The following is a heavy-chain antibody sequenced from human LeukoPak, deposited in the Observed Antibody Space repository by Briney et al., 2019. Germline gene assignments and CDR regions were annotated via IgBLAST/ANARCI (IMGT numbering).Heavy chain of an antibody. CDR1: GFTFSSYA. J-gene: IGHJ5*02. CDR3: AKDWVASSWFNWFDP. V-gene: IGHV3-23*01. Sequence: GGSLRLSCAASGFTFSSYAMSWVRQAPGMGLEWVSAISGSGGSTYYADSVKGRFTISRDNSRNTQFLQMNSLRAEDTAVYYCAKDWVASSWFNWFDPWGQGTLVTVSS. CDR2: ISGSGGST. D-gene: IGHD6-13*01.